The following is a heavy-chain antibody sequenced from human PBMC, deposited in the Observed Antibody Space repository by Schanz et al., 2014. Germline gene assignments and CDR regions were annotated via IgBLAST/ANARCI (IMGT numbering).Heavy chain of an antibody. CDR2: FIVDSGNT. V-gene: IGHV3-23*01. CDR1: GFTFSNYA. Sequence: EVQLLESGGGLVRPGGSLRLSCAASGFTFSNYAMSWVRQAPGKGLEWVSGFIVDSGNTYYAGSVKGRFSISRDYSKTTLSLQMNSLRAEDTAVYYCAKARRKSNCSGGRCFHYSYYGMDVWGQGTTVTVSS. D-gene: IGHD2-15*01. J-gene: IGHJ6*02. CDR3: AKARRKSNCSGGRCFHYSYYGMDV.